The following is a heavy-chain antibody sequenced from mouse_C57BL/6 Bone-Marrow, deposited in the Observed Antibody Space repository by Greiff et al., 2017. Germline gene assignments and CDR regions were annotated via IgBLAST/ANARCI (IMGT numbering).Heavy chain of an antibody. CDR3: ACHRVSMAY. J-gene: IGHJ4*01. D-gene: IGHD3-1*01. CDR2: IVPEDGET. Sequence: EVQLQQSGAELVKPGASVKLSCTASGFNIKDYYMHWVKQRPEQGLEWIGRIVPEDGETKYAAKFQGKATITADTSSNTAYMQLSSLTTEDTAVYFSACHRVSMAYWGQGTLVTVSA. CDR1: GFNIKDYY. V-gene: IGHV14-2*01.